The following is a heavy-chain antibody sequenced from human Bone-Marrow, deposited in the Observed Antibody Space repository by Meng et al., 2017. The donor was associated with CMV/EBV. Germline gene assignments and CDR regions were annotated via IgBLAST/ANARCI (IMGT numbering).Heavy chain of an antibody. Sequence: SGPTLVKPTQTLTLTCTFSGFSLNTSGVSVGWIRQPPGKALEWLALIDWNDDKRYSPSLNSRLTVTKDTSTNQVVLTLTNMEAVDTATYFCAHAYDDFWSGYYLGAFDIWGQGTRVTGSS. V-gene: IGHV2-5*01. CDR1: GFSLNTSGVS. D-gene: IGHD3-3*01. CDR2: IDWNDDK. CDR3: AHAYDDFWSGYYLGAFDI. J-gene: IGHJ3*02.